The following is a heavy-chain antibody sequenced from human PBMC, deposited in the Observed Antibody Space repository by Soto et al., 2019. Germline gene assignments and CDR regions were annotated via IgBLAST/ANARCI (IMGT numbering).Heavy chain of an antibody. J-gene: IGHJ6*02. Sequence: ASVKVSCKASGYTFTSYGISWVRQAPGQGLEWMGWISAYNGNTNYAQKLQGRVTMTTDTSTSTAYMELRSLRSDDTAVYYCARGGFRVWEDYGMDVWGQGTRVTVSS. D-gene: IGHD1-26*01. CDR2: ISAYNGNT. CDR3: ARGGFRVWEDYGMDV. V-gene: IGHV1-18*04. CDR1: GYTFTSYG.